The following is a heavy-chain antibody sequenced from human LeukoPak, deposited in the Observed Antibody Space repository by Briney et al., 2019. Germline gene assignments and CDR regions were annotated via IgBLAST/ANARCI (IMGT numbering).Heavy chain of an antibody. D-gene: IGHD6-6*01. J-gene: IGHJ6*03. V-gene: IGHV1-8*01. Sequence: GASAKVSCKASGYTFTSYDINWVRQATGQGLEWMGWINPNSGNTGYAQKFQGRVTMTRNTSISTAYMELSRLRSEDTAVYYCASKQLENYYYYYYMDVWGKGTTVTVSS. CDR3: ASKQLENYYYYYYMDV. CDR2: INPNSGNT. CDR1: GYTFTSYD.